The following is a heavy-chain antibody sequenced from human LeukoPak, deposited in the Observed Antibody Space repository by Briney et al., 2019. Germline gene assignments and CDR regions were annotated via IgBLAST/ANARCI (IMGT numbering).Heavy chain of an antibody. CDR3: ARTRDYYDSSGSSDY. CDR2: ISAYNGNT. CDR1: GHTFTSYG. Sequence: ASVKVSCTASGHTFTSYGISWVRQAPGQGLEWMGWISAYNGNTNYAQKLQGRVTMTTDTSTSTAYMELRSLRSDDTAVYYCARTRDYYDSSGSSDYWGQGTLVTVSS. J-gene: IGHJ4*02. V-gene: IGHV1-18*01. D-gene: IGHD3-22*01.